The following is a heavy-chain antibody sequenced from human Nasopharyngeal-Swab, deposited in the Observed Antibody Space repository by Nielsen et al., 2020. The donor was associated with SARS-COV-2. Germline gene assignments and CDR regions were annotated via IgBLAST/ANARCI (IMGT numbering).Heavy chain of an antibody. J-gene: IGHJ4*02. CDR2: ISSSSSTI. V-gene: IGHV3-48*04. Sequence: WIPQPPGKGLEWVSYISSSSSTIYYADSVKGRFTISRDNAKNSLYLQMNSLRAEDTAVYYCAAYYYGSGSGAYWGQGTLVTVSS. CDR3: AAYYYGSGSGAY. D-gene: IGHD3-10*01.